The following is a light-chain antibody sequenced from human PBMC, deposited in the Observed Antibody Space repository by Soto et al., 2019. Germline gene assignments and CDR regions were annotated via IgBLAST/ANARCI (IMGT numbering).Light chain of an antibody. Sequence: QSALTQPASVSGSPGQSITISCTGTSSDVGSYNYVSWYQHHPGKAPRLIIHASSNRPSGVSHRFSGSRSGNTASPTISGLQAEDEADYYCSSYTSGTTLYVFGTGTKVTVL. J-gene: IGLJ1*01. CDR3: SSYTSGTTLYV. CDR1: SSDVGSYNY. CDR2: ASS. V-gene: IGLV2-14*01.